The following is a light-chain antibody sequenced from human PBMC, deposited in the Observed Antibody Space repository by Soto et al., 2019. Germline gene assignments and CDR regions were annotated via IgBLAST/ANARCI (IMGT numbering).Light chain of an antibody. Sequence: QSALTQPASVSGSPGQSITISCTGTSSDVGGYTYVSWYQHHPGEAPKLMIYEVSNRPSGVSYRFSGSKSGNTASLTISGLRPEDEADYYCSSYTGSNPLGMFGGGTKVTVL. CDR2: EVS. CDR3: SSYTGSNPLGM. CDR1: SSDVGGYTY. J-gene: IGLJ3*02. V-gene: IGLV2-14*01.